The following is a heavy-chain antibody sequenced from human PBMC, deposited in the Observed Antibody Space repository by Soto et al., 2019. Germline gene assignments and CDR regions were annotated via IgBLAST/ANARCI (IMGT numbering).Heavy chain of an antibody. CDR3: AKSAPIWFGEFVYDY. Sequence: GGSLRLSCAASGFTFSSYAMSWVRQAPGKGLEWVSAISGSGGSTYYADSVKGRSTISIDNYKNTLYLQMNSLRAEDTAVYYCAKSAPIWFGEFVYDYWGQGTLVTVSS. CDR2: ISGSGGST. J-gene: IGHJ4*02. D-gene: IGHD3-10*01. V-gene: IGHV3-23*01. CDR1: GFTFSSYA.